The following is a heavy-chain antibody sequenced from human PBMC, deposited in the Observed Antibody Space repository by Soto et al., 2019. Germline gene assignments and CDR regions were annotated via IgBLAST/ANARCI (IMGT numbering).Heavy chain of an antibody. D-gene: IGHD2-15*01. CDR3: AKISGDIVVVVAATGFVSLGY. CDR1: GFTFSSFA. J-gene: IGHJ4*02. CDR2: ISGSGGST. V-gene: IGHV3-23*01. Sequence: GSLRLSXAASGFTFSSFAMSWVRQAPGKGLEWVSAISGSGGSTYYADSVKGRFTISRDNSKNTLYLQMNSLRAEDTAVYYCAKISGDIVVVVAATGFVSLGYWGQGTLVTVSS.